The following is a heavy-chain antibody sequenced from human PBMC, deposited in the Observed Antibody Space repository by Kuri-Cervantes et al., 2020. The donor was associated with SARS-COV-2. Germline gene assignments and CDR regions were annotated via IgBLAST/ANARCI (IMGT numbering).Heavy chain of an antibody. Sequence: GGSLRLSCAASGFTFSSYAMHWVRQAPGKGLEWVAVISYDGSNKYYADSVKGRFTISRDNSKNTLYLQMNSLRAEDTAVYYCARHPKSRYQLLFDWFDPWGQGTLVTVSS. V-gene: IGHV3-30-3*01. J-gene: IGHJ5*02. CDR2: ISYDGSNK. CDR1: GFTFSSYA. D-gene: IGHD2-2*01. CDR3: ARHPKSRYQLLFDWFDP.